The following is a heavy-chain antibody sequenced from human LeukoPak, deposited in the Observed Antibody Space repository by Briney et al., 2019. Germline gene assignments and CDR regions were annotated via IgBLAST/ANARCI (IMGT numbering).Heavy chain of an antibody. CDR1: GGTFSSYA. CDR3: ARDYYGSGSYQEDIDY. V-gene: IGHV1-69*01. CDR2: IIPIFGTA. Sequence: GSSVKVSCKASGGTFSSYAISWVRQAPGQGLEWMGGIIPIFGTANYAQKFQGRVTITADESTSTAYMELSSLRSEDTAVYYCARDYYGSGSYQEDIDYWGQGTLVTVSS. J-gene: IGHJ4*02. D-gene: IGHD3-10*01.